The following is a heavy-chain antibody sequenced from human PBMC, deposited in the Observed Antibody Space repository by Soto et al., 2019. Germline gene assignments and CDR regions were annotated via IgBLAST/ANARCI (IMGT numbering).Heavy chain of an antibody. CDR1: GDTFSSYA. V-gene: IGHV1-69*13. D-gene: IGHD3-10*01. CDR2: IIPIFGTA. CDR3: ARSYYGSGSYYDY. J-gene: IGHJ4*02. Sequence: ASVKVSCKASGDTFSSYAISWVRQAPGQGLEWMGGIIPIFGTANYAQKFQGRVTITADESTSTAYMELSSLRSEDTAVYYCARSYYGSGSYYDYWGQGTLVTVSS.